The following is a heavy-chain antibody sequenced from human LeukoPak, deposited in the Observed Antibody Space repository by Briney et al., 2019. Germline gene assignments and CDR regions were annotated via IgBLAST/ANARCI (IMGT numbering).Heavy chain of an antibody. D-gene: IGHD6-13*01. CDR3: ARDYRQQLVLYYYGMDV. CDR2: IYYSGST. Sequence: SETLSLTCTVSGGSISSYYWSWIRQPPGKGLEWIGSIYYSGSTYYNPSLKSRVTISVDTSKNQFSLKLSSVTAADTAVYYCARDYRQQLVLYYYGMDVWGQGTTVTVSS. J-gene: IGHJ6*02. CDR1: GGSISSYY. V-gene: IGHV4-59*12.